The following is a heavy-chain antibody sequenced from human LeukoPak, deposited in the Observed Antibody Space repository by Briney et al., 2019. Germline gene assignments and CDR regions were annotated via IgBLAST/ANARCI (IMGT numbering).Heavy chain of an antibody. CDR2: IWYDESNE. D-gene: IGHD3-10*01. Sequence: GGSLRLSCEASGFTFSHYGMHWVRQAPGKGLEWVAVIWYDESNEYYADSVKGRFTVSRNNSKNTLYLQMSSLRAEDTAIYYCAREQSVFDNWLDTWGQGTLVTVSS. V-gene: IGHV3-33*01. J-gene: IGHJ5*02. CDR1: GFTFSHYG. CDR3: AREQSVFDNWLDT.